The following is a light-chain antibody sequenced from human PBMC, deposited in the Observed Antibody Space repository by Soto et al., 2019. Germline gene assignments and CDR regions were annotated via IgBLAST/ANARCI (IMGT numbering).Light chain of an antibody. CDR3: QQYARSPIT. CDR1: QPVDTY. Sequence: VLTQSPDTLSLSPGATAIISCMASQPVDTYLAWYQFKPGQRPRLLIYGASSGAFGIPDRFSGSGSGTNFTLTIHRLGPEDFAVYFCQQYARSPITFGQGTRLDIK. V-gene: IGKV3-20*01. J-gene: IGKJ5*01. CDR2: GAS.